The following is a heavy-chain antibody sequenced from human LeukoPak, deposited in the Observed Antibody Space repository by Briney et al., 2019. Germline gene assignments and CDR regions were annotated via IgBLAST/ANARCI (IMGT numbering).Heavy chain of an antibody. CDR1: GGSISSGGYS. J-gene: IGHJ3*02. CDR3: ARTGGQLWSARDAFDI. Sequence: PSETLSLTCAVSGGSISSGGYSWSWIRQPPGKGLEWIGSIYYSGSTYYNPSLKSRVTISVDTSKNQFSLKLSSVTAADTAVYYCARTGGQLWSARDAFDIWGQGTMVTVSS. V-gene: IGHV4-30-2*03. CDR2: IYYSGST. D-gene: IGHD5-18*01.